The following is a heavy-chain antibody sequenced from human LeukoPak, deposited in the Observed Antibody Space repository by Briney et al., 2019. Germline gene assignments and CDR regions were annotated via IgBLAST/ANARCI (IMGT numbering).Heavy chain of an antibody. D-gene: IGHD1-26*01. Sequence: GGSLRLSCAASGLTFSKNNMNWVRQAPGKGLEWVSYISSSSGDKYYADSVKGRFTISRDNAKNSLYLQMDSLRAEDTAVYYCAKDNGYSGSYYVPYYFDYWGQGTLVTVSS. CDR2: ISSSSGDK. J-gene: IGHJ4*02. V-gene: IGHV3-48*01. CDR3: AKDNGYSGSYYVPYYFDY. CDR1: GLTFSKNN.